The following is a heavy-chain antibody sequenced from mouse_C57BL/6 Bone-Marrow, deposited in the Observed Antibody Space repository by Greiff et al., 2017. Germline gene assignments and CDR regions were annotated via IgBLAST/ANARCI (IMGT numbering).Heavy chain of an antibody. D-gene: IGHD2-4*01. V-gene: IGHV1-50*01. Sequence: QVQLQQPGAELVKPGASVKLSCKASGYTFTSYWMQWVKQRPGQGLEWIGEIDPSDSYTNYNQKFKGKATLTVDPSSSTAYMQLSSLTSEYSAVYYCARSDDYEYYFDYWGQGTTLTVSS. J-gene: IGHJ2*01. CDR3: ARSDDYEYYFDY. CDR2: IDPSDSYT. CDR1: GYTFTSYW.